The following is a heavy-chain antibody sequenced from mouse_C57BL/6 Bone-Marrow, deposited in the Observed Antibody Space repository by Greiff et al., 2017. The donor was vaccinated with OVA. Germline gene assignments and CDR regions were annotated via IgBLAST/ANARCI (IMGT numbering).Heavy chain of an antibody. J-gene: IGHJ2*01. Sequence: ESGAELVRPGASVTLSCKASGYTFTDYEMHWVKQTPVHGLEWIGAIDPETGGTAYNQKFKGKAILTADKSSSTAYMELRSLTSEDSAVYYCTRSWVGGYYFDYWGQGTTLTVSS. CDR3: TRSWVGGYYFDY. V-gene: IGHV1-15*01. CDR2: IDPETGGT. D-gene: IGHD4-1*01. CDR1: GYTFTDYE.